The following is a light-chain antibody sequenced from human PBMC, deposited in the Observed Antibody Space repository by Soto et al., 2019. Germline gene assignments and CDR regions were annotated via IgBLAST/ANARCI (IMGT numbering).Light chain of an antibody. CDR1: QSVGGH. CDR3: QQRSSWPET. CDR2: DTF. Sequence: EIVLTQSPATLSLSPGERGALSCRASQSVGGHLAWYQQKPGQPPRLLIYDTFNRATGIPVRFSGTGSETDFTLTNSRLEPEDFAVYFCQQRSSWPETFGQGTKLEIK. V-gene: IGKV3-11*01. J-gene: IGKJ2*01.